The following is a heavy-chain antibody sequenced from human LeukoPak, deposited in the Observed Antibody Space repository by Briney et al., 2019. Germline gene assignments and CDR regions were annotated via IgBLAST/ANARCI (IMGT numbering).Heavy chain of an antibody. Sequence: GGSLRLSCVASGFTFSDCEMNWVRQAPGKGLEWVSYTSSTGNTKHYVDSVKGRFTISRDNAKNSVYLQMNSLRDEDTAVYYCARDLTSVPTRWGRGTLVTVSS. J-gene: IGHJ4*02. CDR3: ARDLTSVPTR. CDR2: TSSTGNTK. CDR1: GFTFSDCE. D-gene: IGHD4-17*01. V-gene: IGHV3-48*03.